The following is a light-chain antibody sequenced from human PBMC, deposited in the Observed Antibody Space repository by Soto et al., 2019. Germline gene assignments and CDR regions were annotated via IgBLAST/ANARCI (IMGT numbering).Light chain of an antibody. J-gene: IGLJ3*02. CDR1: SSDVGGYNY. V-gene: IGLV2-11*01. Sequence: QSALTQPRSVSGSPGQSVTISCTGTSSDVGGYNYVSWYQQHPGKAPKVMIYDVSKRPSGVPDRFSGSKSGNTASLTISGLQAEDGADYYCCSYAGSYTFGVFGGGTKLTVL. CDR3: CSYAGSYTFGV. CDR2: DVS.